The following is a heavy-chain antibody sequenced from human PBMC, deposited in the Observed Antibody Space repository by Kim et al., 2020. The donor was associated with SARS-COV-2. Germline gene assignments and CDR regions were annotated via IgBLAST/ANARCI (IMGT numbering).Heavy chain of an antibody. D-gene: IGHD2-21*02. Sequence: DAVKGRFTISRDNSRNTLYLQMSSLGAEDTAEYYCAKHPVPYCGGDCFFDYWGQGSLVTVSS. V-gene: IGHV3-23*03. CDR3: AKHPVPYCGGDCFFDY. J-gene: IGHJ4*02.